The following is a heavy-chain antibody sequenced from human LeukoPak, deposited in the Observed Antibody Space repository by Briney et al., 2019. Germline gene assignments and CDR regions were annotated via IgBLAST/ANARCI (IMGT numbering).Heavy chain of an antibody. CDR2: ISSSGGAT. Sequence: GGSLRLSCAASGFTFSNYAMSWVRQAPGKGLEWVSAISSSGGATYYAASVKGRFTISRDMSKNTVFLQMNSLRVEDMAVYYCARQIGYCSEGSCYFDYWGQGTLVTVSS. CDR3: ARQIGYCSEGSCYFDY. CDR1: GFTFSNYA. J-gene: IGHJ4*02. D-gene: IGHD2-15*01. V-gene: IGHV3-23*01.